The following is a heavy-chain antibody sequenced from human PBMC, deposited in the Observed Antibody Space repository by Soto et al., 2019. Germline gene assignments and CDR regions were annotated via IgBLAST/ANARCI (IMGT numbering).Heavy chain of an antibody. V-gene: IGHV4-4*02. CDR1: SGSVNSSIW. CDR2: IHPSGST. D-gene: IGHD2-2*03. Sequence: QVQLQESGPGLVKPSGTLSLTCAVSSGSVNSSIWWTWVRQPPGKGLEWIGEIHPSGSTSYNPSLMSRVTMSVDTSKNDFSLNLTSLTAADTAVYYCTRRRPLDIVIIEGYYFDIWGQGTLVTVSS. CDR3: TRRRPLDIVIIEGYYFDI. J-gene: IGHJ4*02.